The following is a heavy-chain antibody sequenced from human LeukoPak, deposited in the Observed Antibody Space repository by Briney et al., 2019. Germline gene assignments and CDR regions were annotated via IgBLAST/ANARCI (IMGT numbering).Heavy chain of an antibody. D-gene: IGHD2-2*01. J-gene: IGHJ4*02. Sequence: PGGSLRLSCAASGFTFSSYAMSWVRQAPGKGLEWVGRIRPKTEGGATNYGAPVKDRFTISRDESKATLFLQMDSLKPEDTAVYFCTTFGYALDSWGQGTLVTVSS. CDR3: TTFGYALDS. V-gene: IGHV3-15*06. CDR2: IRPKTEGGAT. CDR1: GFTFSSYA.